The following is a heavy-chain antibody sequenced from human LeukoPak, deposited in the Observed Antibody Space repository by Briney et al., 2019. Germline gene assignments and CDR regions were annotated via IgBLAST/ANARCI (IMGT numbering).Heavy chain of an antibody. V-gene: IGHV3-23*01. D-gene: IGHD3-10*01. CDR1: GLGFSVYL. Sequence: LIISGATSGLGFSVYLGGWLLQAPGEGLEWVSHISYSGGSTYYADSVKGRFTISRDNSKNTLYLQMNSLRAEDTAVYYCAKDQSRDYGSGSYFRGIFGYWGQGALVTVSS. CDR2: ISYSGGST. CDR3: AKDQSRDYGSGSYFRGIFGY. J-gene: IGHJ4*02.